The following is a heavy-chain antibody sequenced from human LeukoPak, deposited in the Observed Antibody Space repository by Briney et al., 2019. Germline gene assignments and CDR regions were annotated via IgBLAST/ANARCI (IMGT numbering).Heavy chain of an antibody. J-gene: IGHJ6*02. Sequence: PSETLSLTCTVSGGFISSYYWCWIRQSPGKGLEWIGYIDYRGSTNYNPSLKSRVSMSLDTSKNQFSLNLNSVTAADSAVYYCARRGAVRRYDGLDVWGQGTTITVSS. CDR1: GGFISSYY. CDR3: ARRGAVRRYDGLDV. V-gene: IGHV4-59*08. CDR2: IDYRGST. D-gene: IGHD6-6*01.